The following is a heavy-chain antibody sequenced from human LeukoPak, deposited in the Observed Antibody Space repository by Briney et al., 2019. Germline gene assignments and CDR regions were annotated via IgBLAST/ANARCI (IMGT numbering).Heavy chain of an antibody. Sequence: GGSLRLSFAASGFTFSSYSMNWVRQAPGKGLEWVSSISSSSSYIYYADSVKGRFTISRDNAKNSLYLQMNSLRAEDTAVYYCARDSEIVLLWFGEPNAFDIWGQGTMVTVSS. V-gene: IGHV3-21*01. CDR1: GFTFSSYS. J-gene: IGHJ3*02. D-gene: IGHD3-10*01. CDR2: ISSSSSYI. CDR3: ARDSEIVLLWFGEPNAFDI.